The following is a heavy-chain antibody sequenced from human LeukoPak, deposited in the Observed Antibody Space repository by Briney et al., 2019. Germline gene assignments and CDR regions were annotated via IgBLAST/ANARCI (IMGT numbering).Heavy chain of an antibody. CDR1: GGSISSYY. CDR2: IYYSGST. J-gene: IGHJ4*02. V-gene: IGHV4-59*01. CDR3: ARGWHYGSGSYQFDY. D-gene: IGHD3-10*01. Sequence: SETLSLTCTVSGGSISSYYWSWIRQPPGKGPEWIGYIYYSGSTNYNPSLKSRITISVDTSKNQFSLKLSSVTAADTAVYYCARGWHYGSGSYQFDYWGQGTLVTVSS.